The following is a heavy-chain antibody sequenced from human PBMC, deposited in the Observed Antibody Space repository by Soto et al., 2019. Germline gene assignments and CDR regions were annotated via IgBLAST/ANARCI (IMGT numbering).Heavy chain of an antibody. D-gene: IGHD6-13*01. CDR3: AKDTTIIAAAEEYYFDY. CDR1: GFTFSSYA. Sequence: GGSLRLSCAASGFTFSSYAMSWVRQAPGKGLEWVSAISGSGGSTYYADSVKGRFTISRDNSKNTLYLQMNSLRAEDTAVYYCAKDTTIIAAAEEYYFDYWGQGTLVTVSS. CDR2: ISGSGGST. V-gene: IGHV3-23*01. J-gene: IGHJ4*02.